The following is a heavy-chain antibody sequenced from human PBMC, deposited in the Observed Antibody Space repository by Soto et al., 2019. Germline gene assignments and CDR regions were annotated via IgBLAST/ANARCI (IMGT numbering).Heavy chain of an antibody. CDR2: INPNSGGT. V-gene: IGHV1-2*02. CDR1: GYTFTGYY. CDR3: ARGTLYYYDSSGYLDY. Sequence: ASVKVSCKASGYTFTGYYMHWVRQAPGQGLEWMGWINPNSGGTNYAQKFQGRVTMTRDTSISTAYMELLRLRSDDTAVYYCARGTLYYYDSSGYLDYWGQGTLVTVSS. D-gene: IGHD3-22*01. J-gene: IGHJ4*02.